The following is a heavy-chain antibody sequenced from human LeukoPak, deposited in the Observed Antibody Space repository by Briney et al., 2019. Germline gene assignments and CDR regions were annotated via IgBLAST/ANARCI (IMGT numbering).Heavy chain of an antibody. J-gene: IGHJ4*02. CDR1: GFSFSNYW. CDR2: INTDGDNI. Sequence: GGSLRLSCVASGFSFSNYWMHWVRQPPGKGLVWVSRINTDGDNIQYADSVKGRFIISRDNAKNTLYLQMNSLRAEDTAVYYCARVIVGATGSDHWGQGTLVTVSS. V-gene: IGHV3-74*03. D-gene: IGHD1-26*01. CDR3: ARVIVGATGSDH.